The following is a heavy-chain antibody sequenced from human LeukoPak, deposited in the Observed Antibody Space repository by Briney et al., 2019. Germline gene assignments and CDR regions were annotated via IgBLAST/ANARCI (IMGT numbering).Heavy chain of an antibody. CDR2: INWSGGST. CDR3: ARAPITSPFYFDY. Sequence: GGSLRLSCTASGFAFDELGMSWVRQVPGKGLEWVSGINWSGGSTGYADPLRGRFTISRDKAKNSLYLQMDSLRAEDTALYYCARAPITSPFYFDYWGQGTLVTVSS. V-gene: IGHV3-20*04. D-gene: IGHD2-2*01. J-gene: IGHJ4*02. CDR1: GFAFDELG.